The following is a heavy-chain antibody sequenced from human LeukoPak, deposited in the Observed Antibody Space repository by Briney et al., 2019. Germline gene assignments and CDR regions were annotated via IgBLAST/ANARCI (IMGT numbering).Heavy chain of an antibody. D-gene: IGHD3-22*01. CDR1: GDSVSSNSAA. CDR3: ARGALDITMIVVVFNY. CDR2: TYYRSKWYN. J-gene: IGHJ4*02. Sequence: SQTLSLTCAISGDSVSSNSAAWNWIRQSPSRGLEWLGRTYYRSKWYNDYAVSVKSRITINPDTSKNQFSPQLNSVTPEDTAVYYCARGALDITMIVVVFNYWGQGTLVTVSS. V-gene: IGHV6-1*01.